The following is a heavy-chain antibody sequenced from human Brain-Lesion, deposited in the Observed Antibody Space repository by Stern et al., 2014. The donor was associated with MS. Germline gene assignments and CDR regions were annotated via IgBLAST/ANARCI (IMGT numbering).Heavy chain of an antibody. J-gene: IGHJ6*02. V-gene: IGHV1-2*02. Sequence: EQLVESGAEVKKPGASVKVSCKTSGYIFTGYYIHWVRQAPGQGLEWMAWIHPNTGGPKYAQKFQGRVTRSRDTSISTAYVELSSLTSDDTAVYYCARDQRGITIFGVVTDYYYLGMDVWGQGTTVTVSS. CDR1: GYIFTGYY. CDR2: IHPNTGGP. CDR3: ARDQRGITIFGVVTDYYYLGMDV. D-gene: IGHD3-3*01.